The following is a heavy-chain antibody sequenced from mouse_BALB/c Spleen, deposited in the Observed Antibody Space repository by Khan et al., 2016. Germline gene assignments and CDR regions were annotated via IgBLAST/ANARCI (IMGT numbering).Heavy chain of an antibody. D-gene: IGHD2-3*01. J-gene: IGHJ4*01. CDR1: GYAFTNYL. V-gene: IGHV1-54*01. CDR3: ARYDGNYYAMDY. Sequence: QVQLKQSGAELVRPGTSVKVSCKASGYAFTNYLIEWVRQRPGKGLEWIGVINPGSGGTNYTQNLKGKVTLTADKSTSTAYMRISSRTSDGSAVYFCARYDGNYYAMDYWGQATSGTVSS. CDR2: INPGSGGT.